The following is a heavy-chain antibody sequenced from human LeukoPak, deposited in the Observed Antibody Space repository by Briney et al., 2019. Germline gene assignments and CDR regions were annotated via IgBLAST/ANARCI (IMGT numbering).Heavy chain of an antibody. Sequence: SETLSLTCTVSGGSISSSSYYWGWIRQPPGKGLEWIGSIYYSGSTYYNPSLKSRVTISVDTSKDHFSLKLSSVTALDTAVYYCARKLASVGYFDYWGQGTLVTVSS. CDR3: ARKLASVGYFDY. CDR1: GGSISSSSYY. D-gene: IGHD1-26*01. V-gene: IGHV4-39*07. CDR2: IYYSGST. J-gene: IGHJ4*02.